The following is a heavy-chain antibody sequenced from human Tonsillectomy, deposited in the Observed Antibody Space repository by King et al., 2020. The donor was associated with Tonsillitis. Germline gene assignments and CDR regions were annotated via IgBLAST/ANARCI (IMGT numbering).Heavy chain of an antibody. J-gene: IGHJ4*02. CDR2: ISGRGGST. Sequence: VQLVESGGGLVQPGGSLRLSCAASGFTFSSYAMSWVRQAPGKGLELVTAISGRGGSTYYADAVKGRFTISRDNSKNTLSLQMDGLRAEDTAVYYCAKGKYSSSWWYFDFWGQGTLVTVSS. CDR1: GFTFSSYA. D-gene: IGHD6-13*01. V-gene: IGHV3-23*04. CDR3: AKGKYSSSWWYFDF.